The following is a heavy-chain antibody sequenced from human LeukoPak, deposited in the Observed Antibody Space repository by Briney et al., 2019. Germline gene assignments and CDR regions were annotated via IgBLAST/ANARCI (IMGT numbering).Heavy chain of an antibody. CDR3: TRAHNDYIWGSLSCAFDI. D-gene: IGHD3-16*01. J-gene: IGHJ3*02. V-gene: IGHV3-49*04. Sequence: PGGSLRLSCTASGFTFGDSAMSWVRQAPGKGLEWVGFIRSKAYGGTTEYAASVKGRFSISRDDSKSIAYLQMNSLRTEDTAIYYCTRAHNDYIWGSLSCAFDIWGQGTTVTVSS. CDR2: IRSKAYGGTT. CDR1: GFTFGDSA.